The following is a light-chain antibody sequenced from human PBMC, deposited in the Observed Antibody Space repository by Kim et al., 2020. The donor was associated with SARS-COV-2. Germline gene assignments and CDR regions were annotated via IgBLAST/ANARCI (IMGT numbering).Light chain of an antibody. CDR1: NIGSKS. Sequence: APGKTAMITCGGNNIGSKSVHWYQQTPGQAPVLVIYYDSDRPSGIPERFSGSNSGNTATLTISRVEAGDEADYYCQVWDSSSDHPVFGGGTQLTVL. V-gene: IGLV3-21*04. CDR3: QVWDSSSDHPV. CDR2: YDS. J-gene: IGLJ3*02.